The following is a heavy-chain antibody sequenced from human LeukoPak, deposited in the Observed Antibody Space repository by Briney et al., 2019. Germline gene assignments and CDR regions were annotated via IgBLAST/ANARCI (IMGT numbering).Heavy chain of an antibody. V-gene: IGHV5-51*01. CDR1: GYTFTSYW. J-gene: IGHJ4*02. Sequence: GESLKISCKGSGYTFTSYWIGWVRQLPEKRLEMVGIMYLADSATRYSPSFQGQVTISAAKSISTAYLQWSSLKASDTAMYYCATTLNGNTFWGSWGQGTLVTVSS. CDR2: MYLADSAT. D-gene: IGHD1-7*01. CDR3: ATTLNGNTFWGS.